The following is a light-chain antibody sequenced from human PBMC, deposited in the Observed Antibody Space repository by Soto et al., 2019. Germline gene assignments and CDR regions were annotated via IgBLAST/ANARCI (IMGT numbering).Light chain of an antibody. CDR1: QSVSSRY. CDR3: QQYGGSPPIT. Sequence: EIVLTQSPGTLSLSPGERATLSCRASQSVSSRYLTWYQQKPGQAPRLLIYGASSRATGIPDRFSGSGSGTDFTLTIIRLEPEAFAVYSCQQYGGSPPITFGQGTRLEIK. CDR2: GAS. J-gene: IGKJ5*01. V-gene: IGKV3-20*01.